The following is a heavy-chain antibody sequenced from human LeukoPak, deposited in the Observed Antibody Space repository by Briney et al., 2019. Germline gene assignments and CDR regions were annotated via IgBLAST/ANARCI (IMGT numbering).Heavy chain of an antibody. J-gene: IGHJ2*01. CDR1: GGSISSGTYY. D-gene: IGHD3-9*01. CDR2: IYTRGST. CDR3: ARQYIDILTGYHRGELYWYFDL. V-gene: IGHV4-61*02. Sequence: PSETLSLTCTVSGGSISSGTYYWSWIRQPAGKGLEWIGRIYTRGSTNYNPSLKSRVTISVDTSKNQFSLKLSSVTAADTAVYYCARQYIDILTGYHRGELYWYFDLWGRGTLVTVSS.